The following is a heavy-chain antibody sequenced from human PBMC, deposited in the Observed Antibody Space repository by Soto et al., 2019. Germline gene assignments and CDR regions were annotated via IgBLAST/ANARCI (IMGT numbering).Heavy chain of an antibody. CDR2: IDPTDSFT. V-gene: IGHV5-10-1*01. CDR1: GYKFTTFW. CDR3: ARPASGGSRDAFDV. Sequence: PGESLKISCKASGYKFTTFWLNWVRETPGKGLEWLGRIDPTDSFTNNSPPFEGHVTISVDRSISTAYLQWNSLQASDTAIYYCARPASGGSRDAFDVWGQGTTVTVSS. J-gene: IGHJ3*01. D-gene: IGHD2-15*01.